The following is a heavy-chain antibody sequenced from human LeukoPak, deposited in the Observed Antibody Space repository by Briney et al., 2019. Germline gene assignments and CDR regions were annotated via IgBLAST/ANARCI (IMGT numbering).Heavy chain of an antibody. D-gene: IGHD6-19*01. V-gene: IGHV1-2*02. Sequence: ASVKLSCKASGYTFIVYNMHWVRQAPGQGLEWMGWINPNSGGTNYAQKFQGRVTMTRDTSISTAYMELSRLRSDDTAVYYCARDASSGWYRDDAFDIWGQGTMVTVSS. CDR1: GYTFIVYN. CDR3: ARDASSGWYRDDAFDI. J-gene: IGHJ3*02. CDR2: INPNSGGT.